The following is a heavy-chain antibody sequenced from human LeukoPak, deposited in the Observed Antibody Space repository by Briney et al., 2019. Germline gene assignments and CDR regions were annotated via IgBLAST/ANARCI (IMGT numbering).Heavy chain of an antibody. J-gene: IGHJ6*03. Sequence: PGGSLRLSCAASGFTFSSYWMSWVCQAPGKGLEWVANIKQDGSEKYYVDSVKGRFTISRDNAKNSLYLQMNSLRAEDTAVYYCARDPPMVRGLGNYYMDVWGKGTTVTISS. CDR3: ARDPPMVRGLGNYYMDV. CDR2: IKQDGSEK. CDR1: GFTFSSYW. V-gene: IGHV3-7*01. D-gene: IGHD3-10*01.